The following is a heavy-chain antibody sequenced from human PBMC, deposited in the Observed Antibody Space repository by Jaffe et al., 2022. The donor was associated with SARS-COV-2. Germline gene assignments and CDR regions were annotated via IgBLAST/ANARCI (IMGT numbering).Heavy chain of an antibody. Sequence: EVQLVESGGGLVKPGGSLRLSCAASGFTFSNAWMSWVRQAPGKGLEWVGRIKSKTDGGTTDYAAPVKGRFTISRDDSKNTLYLQMNSLKTEDTAVYYCTTLPILEWFLARDYWGQGTLVTVSS. V-gene: IGHV3-15*01. CDR3: TTLPILEWFLARDY. J-gene: IGHJ4*02. D-gene: IGHD3-3*01. CDR1: GFTFSNAW. CDR2: IKSKTDGGTT.